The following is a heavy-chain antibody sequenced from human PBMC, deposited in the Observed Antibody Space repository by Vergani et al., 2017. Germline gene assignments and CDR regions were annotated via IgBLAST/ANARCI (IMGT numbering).Heavy chain of an antibody. Sequence: QVQLVESGGGVVQPGRSLRLSCAASAFTFSSYGMHWVRQAPGKGLEWVAIISDDGSNKYYADSVTGRFTISRDNSKNTLYLQMNSLRAEDTAVYYCAKEGHPLSPWFALYFDYWGQGTLVTVSS. V-gene: IGHV3-30*18. CDR1: AFTFSSYG. J-gene: IGHJ4*02. D-gene: IGHD3-9*01. CDR2: ISDDGSNK. CDR3: AKEGHPLSPWFALYFDY.